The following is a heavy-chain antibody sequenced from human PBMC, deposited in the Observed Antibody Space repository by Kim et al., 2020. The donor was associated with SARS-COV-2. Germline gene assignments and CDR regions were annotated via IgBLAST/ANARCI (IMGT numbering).Heavy chain of an antibody. D-gene: IGHD3-10*01. CDR3: ASGGSGSSNWFDP. V-gene: IGHV1-69*02. Sequence: AQTFQGRVTITADKSTSTAYMELSSLGSEDTAVYYCASGGSGSSNWFDPWGQGTLVTVSS. J-gene: IGHJ5*02.